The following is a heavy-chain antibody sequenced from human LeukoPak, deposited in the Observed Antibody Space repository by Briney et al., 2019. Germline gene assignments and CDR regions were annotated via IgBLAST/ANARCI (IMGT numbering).Heavy chain of an antibody. V-gene: IGHV3-15*04. CDR1: GFTLNYAW. J-gene: IGHJ6*02. CDR3: ATDEDWNYARKDV. D-gene: IGHD1-7*01. Sequence: GGSLRLSCAASGFTLNYAWMSWVRQVPGKGLEWVGQTVSEIDGGTTDYAAPVKGRFTISRDDSKSSLYLQMNSLKIEDTAVYYCATDEDWNYARKDVWGQGATVIVSS. CDR2: TVSEIDGGTT.